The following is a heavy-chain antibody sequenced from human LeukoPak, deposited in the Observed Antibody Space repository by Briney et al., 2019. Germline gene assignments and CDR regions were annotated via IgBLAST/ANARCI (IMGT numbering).Heavy chain of an antibody. CDR1: GGSISSHY. V-gene: IGHV4-59*11. Sequence: SETLSPNCTVSGGSISSHYWSWIRQPPGKGLEWIGYIYYSGSTNYNPSLKGRVIMSVDTSKNQFSLELSSVTAADTAIYYCARGGYSYGQGYYFDYWGQGTLVTVSS. D-gene: IGHD5-18*01. CDR3: ARGGYSYGQGYYFDY. J-gene: IGHJ4*02. CDR2: IYYSGST.